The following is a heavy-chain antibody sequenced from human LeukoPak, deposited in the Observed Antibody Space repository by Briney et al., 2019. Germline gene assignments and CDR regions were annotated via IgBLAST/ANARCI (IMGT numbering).Heavy chain of an antibody. CDR1: GFTFTSYA. J-gene: IGHJ4*02. CDR2: ISGSGGST. Sequence: GGSLRLSCAASGFTFTSYAMSWVRQAPGKGLEWVSAISGSGGSTYYADSVKVRFTISRDNSKNTLYLQMNSLRAEDTAVYYCAKHQTRMTSFDYWGQGTLVTVSS. CDR3: AKHQTRMTSFDY. D-gene: IGHD1-14*01. V-gene: IGHV3-23*01.